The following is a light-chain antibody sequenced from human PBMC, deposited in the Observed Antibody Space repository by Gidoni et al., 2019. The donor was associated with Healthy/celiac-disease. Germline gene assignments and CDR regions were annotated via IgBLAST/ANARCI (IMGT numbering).Light chain of an antibody. Sequence: IQLTHSPSCLSSSVGDRVTLTCRASQGISSYLAWYQQKPGKPPKLLIYASSSLQSGVPSRCGCSGSGTEFTLTISSLQPEDFANYYCQQLNPYPRTFGQGTKVEIK. V-gene: IGKV1-9*01. CDR3: QQLNPYPRT. CDR2: ASS. CDR1: QGISSY. J-gene: IGKJ1*01.